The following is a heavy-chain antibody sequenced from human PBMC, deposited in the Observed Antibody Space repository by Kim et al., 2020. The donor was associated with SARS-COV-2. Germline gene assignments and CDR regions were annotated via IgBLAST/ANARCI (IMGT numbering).Heavy chain of an antibody. CDR3: ARGGGVVVTAPQFSFDY. D-gene: IGHD2-21*02. Sequence: ASVKVSCKASGYTFTDYYMHWVRQAPGQGLEWMGWINPNSGGTNYAQQFQGWVTMTRDTSISTGYMEVIRLTSDDTAVYYCARGGGVVVTAPQFSFDYWGQGVLVTVPS. V-gene: IGHV1-2*04. J-gene: IGHJ4*02. CDR1: GYTFTDYY. CDR2: INPNSGGT.